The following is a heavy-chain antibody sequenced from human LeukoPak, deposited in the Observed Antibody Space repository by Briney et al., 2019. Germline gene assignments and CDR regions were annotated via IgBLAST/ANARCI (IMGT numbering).Heavy chain of an antibody. CDR1: GFTFSTYE. D-gene: IGHD3-22*01. Sequence: PGGSLRLSCAASGFTFSTYEMNWVRQAPGKGLEWVSFISISGIIYSADSLKVRFTISRDNAMNSLYLQMNSLRAEDTAVYYCARGGNIGYNYNAFDIWGQGTVVTVSS. V-gene: IGHV3-48*03. CDR3: ARGGNIGYNYNAFDI. J-gene: IGHJ3*02. CDR2: ISISGII.